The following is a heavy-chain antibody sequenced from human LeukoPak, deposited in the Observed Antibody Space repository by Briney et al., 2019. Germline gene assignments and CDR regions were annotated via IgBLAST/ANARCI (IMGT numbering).Heavy chain of an antibody. Sequence: ASVKVSCKASGGIFSIYAISWVRQAPGQGLEWMGGIIPIFGKANYAQKFQGRVTITADESTSTAYMELSSLRSEDSAVYYCAGACGTGAVGCSHWGQGTLVPVSS. CDR3: AGACGTGAVGCSH. V-gene: IGHV1-69*13. D-gene: IGHD2-15*01. CDR2: IIPIFGKA. J-gene: IGHJ4*02. CDR1: GGIFSIYA.